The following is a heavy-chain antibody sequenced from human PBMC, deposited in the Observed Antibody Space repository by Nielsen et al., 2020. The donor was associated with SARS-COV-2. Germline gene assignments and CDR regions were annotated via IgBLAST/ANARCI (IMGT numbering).Heavy chain of an antibody. D-gene: IGHD2-2*01. Sequence: KVSCKGSGYSFTSYWIGWVRQMPGKGLEWMGIIYPGDSDTRYSPSFQGQVTISADKSISTAYLQWSSLKASDTAMYYCARQPPEGYCSSTSCLDAFDIWGQGTMVTVSS. J-gene: IGHJ3*02. CDR3: ARQPPEGYCSSTSCLDAFDI. V-gene: IGHV5-51*01. CDR1: GYSFTSYW. CDR2: IYPGDSDT.